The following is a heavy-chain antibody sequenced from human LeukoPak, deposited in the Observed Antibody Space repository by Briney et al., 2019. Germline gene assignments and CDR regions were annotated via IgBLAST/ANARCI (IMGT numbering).Heavy chain of an antibody. J-gene: IGHJ4*02. CDR1: GGSFSGYY. Sequence: SETLSLTCAVYGGSFSGYYWSWIRQPPGKGLEWIGEINHSGSTNYNPSLKSRVTISVDTSKNQFSLKRSSVTAADTALYYCARGSSSWYFALWGQGTLVSVSS. D-gene: IGHD6-13*01. CDR3: ARGSSSWYFAL. V-gene: IGHV4-34*01. CDR2: INHSGST.